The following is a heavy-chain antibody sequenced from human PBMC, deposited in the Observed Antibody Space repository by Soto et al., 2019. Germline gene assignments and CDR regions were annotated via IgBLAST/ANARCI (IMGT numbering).Heavy chain of an antibody. D-gene: IGHD1-1*01. CDR3: PRGDGYKRPFDY. CDR1: GFTFGDYA. CDR2: IRSKAYGGTT. J-gene: IGHJ4*02. V-gene: IGHV3-49*03. Sequence: PGGSLRLSCTASGFTFGDYAMTWFRQAPGKGLEWVGFIRSKAYGGTTEYAASVKGRFTISRDDSKSIAYLQMNSLKTEDTAVYYCPRGDGYKRPFDYWGQGTLVTVSS.